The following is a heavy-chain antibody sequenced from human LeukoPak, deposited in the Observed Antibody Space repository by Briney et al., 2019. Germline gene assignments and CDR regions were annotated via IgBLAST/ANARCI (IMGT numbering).Heavy chain of an antibody. J-gene: IGHJ3*02. CDR2: INPSGGST. CDR3: ARDRRWLQLNEVNFDI. Sequence: GASVKVSCKASGYTFTSYYMHWVRQAPGQGLEWMGIINPSGGSTSYAQKFQGRVTMTRDMSTSTVYMELSSLRSEDTAVYYCARDRRWLQLNEVNFDIWGQGTMVTVSS. V-gene: IGHV1-46*01. D-gene: IGHD5-24*01. CDR1: GYTFTSYY.